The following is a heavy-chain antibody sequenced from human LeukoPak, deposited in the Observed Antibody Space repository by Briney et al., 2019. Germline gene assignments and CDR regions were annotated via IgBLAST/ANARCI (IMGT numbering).Heavy chain of an antibody. J-gene: IGHJ4*02. CDR1: GFTFSDYD. CDR2: IGTAGDT. D-gene: IGHD1-1*01. CDR3: ARVAKERVGGVYYFDY. V-gene: IGHV3-13*01. Sequence: AGGSLRLSCAASGFTFSDYDMHWVRQATGKGLGWVSAIGTAGDTYYTGSVKGRFTISRENAKNSLYLQMNSLRAGDTAVYYCARVAKERVGGVYYFDYWGQGTLVTVSS.